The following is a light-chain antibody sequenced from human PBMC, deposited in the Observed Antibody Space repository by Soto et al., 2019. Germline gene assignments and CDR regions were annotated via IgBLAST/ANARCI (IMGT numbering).Light chain of an antibody. CDR2: AAS. V-gene: IGKV1-39*01. Sequence: DIQMTQSPSSLSASVGDRVTITCRASQDISTYLNWYQKKSGKAPKLLIYAASTFQSGVPSRFSSSGSGTDFTLTISSLQPEDFATYYCQQSFSTPPTFGQGTKLEIE. CDR1: QDISTY. J-gene: IGKJ2*01. CDR3: QQSFSTPPT.